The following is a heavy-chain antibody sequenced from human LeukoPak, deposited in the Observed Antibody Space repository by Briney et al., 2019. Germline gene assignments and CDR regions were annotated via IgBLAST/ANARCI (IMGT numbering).Heavy chain of an antibody. J-gene: IGHJ3*02. D-gene: IGHD3-22*01. V-gene: IGHV4-61*02. CDR3: ARGPYSYDSSGAFDI. CDR1: GNSISSGDYY. Sequence: SETLSLTCTVSGNSISSGDYYWSWIRQPAGKGLEWIGRIYTSGSTNYNPSLKSRVTISVDTSKNQFSLKLSSVTAADTAVYFCARGPYSYDSSGAFDIWGQGTMVTVSS. CDR2: IYTSGST.